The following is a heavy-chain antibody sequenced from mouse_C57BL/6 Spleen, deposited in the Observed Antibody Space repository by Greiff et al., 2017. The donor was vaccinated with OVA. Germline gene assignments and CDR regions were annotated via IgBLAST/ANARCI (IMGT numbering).Heavy chain of an antibody. CDR1: GYTFTDYY. D-gene: IGHD5-5*01. CDR2: INPNNGGT. V-gene: IGHV1-26*01. CDR3: AKGELRTPLDY. J-gene: IGHJ2*01. Sequence: VQLQQSGPELVKPGASVKISCKASGYTFTDYYMNWVKQSHGKSLEWIGDINPNNGGTSYNQKFKGKATLTVDKSSSTAYMELRSLTSEDSAVYYCAKGELRTPLDYWGQGTTLTVSS.